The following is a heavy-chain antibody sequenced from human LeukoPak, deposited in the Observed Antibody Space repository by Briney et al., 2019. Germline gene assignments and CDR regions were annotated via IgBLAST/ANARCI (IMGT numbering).Heavy chain of an antibody. CDR3: ARRGISTGWTFDY. J-gene: IGHJ4*02. D-gene: IGHD6-19*01. CDR2: IHTNGNT. CDR1: GGSISNYH. Sequence: SETLSLTCTVSGGSISNYHWSWIRQPAGRGLEWIGQIHTNGNTNYNPPLKSRVTMSIDTPENQVSLTIMSVTAADTAIYYCARRGISTGWTFDYWGQGTLVTVSS. V-gene: IGHV4-4*07.